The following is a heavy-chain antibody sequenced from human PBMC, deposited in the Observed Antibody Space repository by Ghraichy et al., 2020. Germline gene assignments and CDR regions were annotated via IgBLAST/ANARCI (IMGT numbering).Heavy chain of an antibody. V-gene: IGHV4-59*01. Sequence: SETLSLTCTVDSFSVYYWSWIRQPPGKGLEWLAYIHETGHLKYNPSLKSRLSISVDTSKRQISLSLNSVTAADTAMYYCARESGGYRFDPWGQGILVIVSS. D-gene: IGHD5-12*01. CDR1: DSFSVYY. CDR2: IHETGHL. J-gene: IGHJ5*02. CDR3: ARESGGYRFDP.